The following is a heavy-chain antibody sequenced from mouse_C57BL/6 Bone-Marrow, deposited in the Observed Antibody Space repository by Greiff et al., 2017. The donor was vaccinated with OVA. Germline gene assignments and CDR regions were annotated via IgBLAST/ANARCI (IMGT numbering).Heavy chain of an antibody. CDR1: GYSITSGYY. D-gene: IGHD4-1*01. Sequence: DVQLQESGPGLVKPSQSLSLTCSVTGYSITSGYYWNWIRQFPGNKLEWMGYISYDGSNNYNPSLKNRISITRDTSKNQFFLKLNSVTTEDTATYYCARRGKLGRRYFDVWGTGTTVTVSS. J-gene: IGHJ1*03. CDR3: ARRGKLGRRYFDV. CDR2: ISYDGSN. V-gene: IGHV3-6*01.